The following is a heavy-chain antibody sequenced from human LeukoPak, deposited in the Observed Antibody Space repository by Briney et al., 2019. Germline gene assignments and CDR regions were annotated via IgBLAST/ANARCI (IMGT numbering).Heavy chain of an antibody. J-gene: IGHJ4*02. CDR2: IYYTGST. CDR3: ARGPNRLDS. D-gene: IGHD1-14*01. Sequence: SETLSLTCSVSGGSINNYWSWIRQTPGKGLEWIGFIYYTGSTNYNPSLKSRVTMSVDTSKIKFPLKLTSVTAADTPRYHWARGPNRLDSWGRGTLVTVSS. V-gene: IGHV4-59*12. CDR1: GGSINNY.